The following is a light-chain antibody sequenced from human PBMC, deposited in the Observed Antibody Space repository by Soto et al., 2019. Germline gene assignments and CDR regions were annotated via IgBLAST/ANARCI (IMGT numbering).Light chain of an antibody. CDR2: DTS. J-gene: IGLJ2*01. CDR3: LLSYSGARV. Sequence: QAVVTQEPSLTVSPGGTVTLTCGSSTGAVTSGHYPYWFQQKPGLAPRTLIYDTSNKHSWTPARFSGSLLGGKAALTLSGAQPEDEADYYCLLSYSGARVFGGGTKVTVL. V-gene: IGLV7-46*01. CDR1: TGAVTSGHY.